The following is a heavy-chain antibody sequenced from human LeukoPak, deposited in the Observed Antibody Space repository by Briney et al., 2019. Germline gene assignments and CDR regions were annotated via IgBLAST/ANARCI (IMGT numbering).Heavy chain of an antibody. D-gene: IGHD3-22*01. CDR1: GCTFSNYA. V-gene: IGHV1-69*06. Sequence: GASVKVSCKASGCTFSNYAISWVREAPGQRLEWMGGMIPIFGTANYAQKFQGRVTITAEKSKSTAYMELSSLRSEDTAVYYCEREGDSSGCNDYWGQGNLVTVSS. CDR2: MIPIFGTA. CDR3: EREGDSSGCNDY. J-gene: IGHJ4*02.